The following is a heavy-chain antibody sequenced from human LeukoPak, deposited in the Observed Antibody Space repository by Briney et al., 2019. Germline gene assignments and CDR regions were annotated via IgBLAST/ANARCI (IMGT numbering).Heavy chain of an antibody. D-gene: IGHD4-17*01. J-gene: IGHJ4*02. CDR3: ARDHYGNFDY. V-gene: IGHV1-69*05. CDR1: GGTFSSYA. CDR2: IIPIFGTA. Sequence: SVKVSCKASGGTFSSYAISWMRQAPGQGLEWMGRIIPIFGTANYAQKFQGRVTITTDESTSTAYMELSSLRSEDTAVYYCARDHYGNFDYWGQGTLVTVSS.